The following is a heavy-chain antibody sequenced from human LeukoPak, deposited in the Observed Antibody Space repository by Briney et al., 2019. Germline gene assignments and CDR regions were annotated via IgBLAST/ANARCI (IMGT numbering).Heavy chain of an antibody. Sequence: SETLSLTCTVSGGSISSYYWSWIRQPPGKGLEWIGYIYYSGSTNYNPSLKSRVTISVDTSKNQFSLKLSSVTAADTAVYYCARGPPMVRGVTGNYYYYYMDVWGKGTTVTISS. V-gene: IGHV4-59*01. CDR1: GGSISSYY. CDR3: ARGPPMVRGVTGNYYYYYMDV. J-gene: IGHJ6*03. CDR2: IYYSGST. D-gene: IGHD3-10*01.